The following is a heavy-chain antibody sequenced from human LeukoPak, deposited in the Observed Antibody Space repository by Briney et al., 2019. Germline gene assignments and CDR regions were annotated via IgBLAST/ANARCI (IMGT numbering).Heavy chain of an antibody. J-gene: IGHJ4*02. Sequence: GSLLLSCAASGFTFSSYAMHWVRPAPGKGLEYVSAISSNGGSTYYANSVKGRFTISRDNSKNTLYLQMGSLRAEDMAVYYCATGEPGSGSPAPRSFYFDYWGQGTLVTVSS. CDR3: ATGEPGSGSPAPRSFYFDY. V-gene: IGHV3-64*01. CDR2: ISSNGGST. CDR1: GFTFSSYA. D-gene: IGHD3-10*01.